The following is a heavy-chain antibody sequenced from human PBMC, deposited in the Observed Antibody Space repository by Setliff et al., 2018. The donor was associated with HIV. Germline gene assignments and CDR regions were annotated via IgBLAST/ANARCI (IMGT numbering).Heavy chain of an antibody. CDR2: IYYSGNS. CDR3: AREVNIPVRGITDDAFDI. Sequence: ASETLSLTCNVSGGSISSTSYYWGWIRQPPGKGLEWIGYIYYSGNSYYNPSLKSRVTLSVDTSKNQFSLKVNSVTAADTAVYYCAREVNIPVRGITDDAFDIWGQGTMVTV. D-gene: IGHD3-10*01. CDR1: GGSISSTSYY. V-gene: IGHV4-30-4*08. J-gene: IGHJ3*02.